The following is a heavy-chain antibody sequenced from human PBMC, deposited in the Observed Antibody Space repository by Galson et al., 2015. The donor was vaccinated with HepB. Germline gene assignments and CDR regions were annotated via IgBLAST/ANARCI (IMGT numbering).Heavy chain of an antibody. CDR2: IWYDGSNK. V-gene: IGHV3-33*01. J-gene: IGHJ4*02. D-gene: IGHD2-15*01. Sequence: SLRLSCAASGFTFSSYGMHWVRQAPGKGLEWVAVIWYDGSNKYYADSVKGRFTISRDNSKNTLYLQMNSLRAEDTAVYYCARSYPAVVAATQPHPDFDYWGQGTLVTVSS. CDR3: ARSYPAVVAATQPHPDFDY. CDR1: GFTFSSYG.